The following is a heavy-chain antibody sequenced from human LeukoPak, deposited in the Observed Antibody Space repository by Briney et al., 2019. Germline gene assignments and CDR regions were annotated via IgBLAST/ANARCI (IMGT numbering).Heavy chain of an antibody. CDR3: ARDRYSSGDYMDV. Sequence: GGSLRLSCAASGFTFSSYAMHWVRQAPGKGLEWVAVISYDGSNKYYADSVKGRFTISRDNSKNTLYLQMNSLRTEDTAVYYCARDRYSSGDYMDVWGKGTTVTVSS. J-gene: IGHJ6*03. CDR2: ISYDGSNK. D-gene: IGHD6-19*01. CDR1: GFTFSSYA. V-gene: IGHV3-30*04.